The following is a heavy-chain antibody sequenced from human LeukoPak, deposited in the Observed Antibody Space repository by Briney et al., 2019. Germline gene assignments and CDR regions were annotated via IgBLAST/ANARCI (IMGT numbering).Heavy chain of an antibody. V-gene: IGHV4-30-4*07. CDR3: ASVYGDYVGAVY. CDR1: GGSISSGGYS. J-gene: IGHJ4*02. Sequence: SETLSLTCAVSGGSISSGGYSWSWIRQPPGKGLEWIGYIYYSGSTYYNPSLKSRVTISVDTSKNQFSLKLSSVTAADTAVYYCASVYGDYVGAVYWGQGTLVTVSS. CDR2: IYYSGST. D-gene: IGHD4-17*01.